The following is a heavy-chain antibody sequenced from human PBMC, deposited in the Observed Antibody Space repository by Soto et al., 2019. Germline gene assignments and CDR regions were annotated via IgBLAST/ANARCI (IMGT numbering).Heavy chain of an antibody. D-gene: IGHD2-15*01. V-gene: IGHV1-69*02. CDR2: IIPILGIA. CDR3: ARAERRYCSGGSCYSFYAFAI. Sequence: SVKVSCKASGGTFSSYTISWVRQAPGQGLGWMGRIIPILGIANYAQKFQGRVTITADKSTSTAYMELSSLRSEDTAVYYCARAERRYCSGGSCYSFYAFAIWGQGTMVTVSS. J-gene: IGHJ3*02. CDR1: GGTFSSYT.